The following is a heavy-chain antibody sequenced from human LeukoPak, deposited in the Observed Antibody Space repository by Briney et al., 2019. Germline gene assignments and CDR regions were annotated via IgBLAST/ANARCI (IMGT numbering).Heavy chain of an antibody. J-gene: IGHJ4*02. D-gene: IGHD6-19*01. CDR2: ISASGGST. V-gene: IGHV3-23*01. CDR1: GFTFGNYL. CDR3: AKGKSSGWPYYFDY. Sequence: PGGSLRLSCAASGFTFGNYLMHWVRQAPGKGLEWVSAISASGGSTYYADSVKGRFTISRGNSKNTLYLQMNSLRAEDTAVYYCAKGKSSGWPYYFDYWGQGTLVTVSS.